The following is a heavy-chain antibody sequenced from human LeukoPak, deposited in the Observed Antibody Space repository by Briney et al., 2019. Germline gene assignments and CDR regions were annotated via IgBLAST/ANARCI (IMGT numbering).Heavy chain of an antibody. V-gene: IGHV4-59*01. CDR1: AASISGFF. J-gene: IGHJ6*03. CDR3: ARTYRYGSFPVYHFYMDV. CDR2: ISYSGST. D-gene: IGHD5-18*01. Sequence: SETLSLTCTVSAASISGFFWSWIRQPPGKGLEWIGYISYSGSTNYNPSLKSRVTISADTSKNQVSLKLSSVTAADTAVYYCARTYRYGSFPVYHFYMDVWGKGTTVTVSS.